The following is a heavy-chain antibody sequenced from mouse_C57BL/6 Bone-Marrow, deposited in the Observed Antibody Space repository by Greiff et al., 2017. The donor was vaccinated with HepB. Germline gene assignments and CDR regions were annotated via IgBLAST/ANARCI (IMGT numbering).Heavy chain of an antibody. CDR3: VRHSNYEAWFAY. Sequence: EVQGVESGGGLVQPKGSLKLSCAASGFTFNTYAMHWVRQAPGKGLEWVARIRSKSSNYATYYADSVKDRFTISRDDSQSMLYLQMNNLKTEDTAMYYCVRHSNYEAWFAYWGQGTLVTVSA. CDR1: GFTFNTYA. CDR2: IRSKSSNYAT. V-gene: IGHV10-3*01. D-gene: IGHD2-5*01. J-gene: IGHJ3*01.